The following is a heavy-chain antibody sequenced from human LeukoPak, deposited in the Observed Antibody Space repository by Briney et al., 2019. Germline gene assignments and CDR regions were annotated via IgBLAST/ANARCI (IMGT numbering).Heavy chain of an antibody. J-gene: IGHJ4*02. Sequence: GSLRLSCAASGFSFSRYDIHWVRQAPGKGLEWAAFIRYDGSNKNYADSVKGRFTISRDNFMSTVYLQMNSLRAEDTAVYYCAKDRQTITIFGVVNTPRANFDYWGQGTLVTVSS. V-gene: IGHV3-30*02. CDR1: GFSFSRYD. D-gene: IGHD3-3*01. CDR3: AKDRQTITIFGVVNTPRANFDY. CDR2: IRYDGSNK.